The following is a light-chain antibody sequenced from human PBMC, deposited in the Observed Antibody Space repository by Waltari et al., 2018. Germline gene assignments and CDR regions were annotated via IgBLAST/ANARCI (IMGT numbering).Light chain of an antibody. CDR1: QSVNSD. CDR2: DAS. Sequence: DIVLTQSPATLSLSPGDRATLSCRASQSVNSDLAWYQQKPGQAPRLLIYDASNRASGIPARFSGSGSGTDFTLTISTLEPEDFAVYYCQQRSQWPPLFTFGPGTKVDIK. V-gene: IGKV3-11*01. CDR3: QQRSQWPPLFT. J-gene: IGKJ3*01.